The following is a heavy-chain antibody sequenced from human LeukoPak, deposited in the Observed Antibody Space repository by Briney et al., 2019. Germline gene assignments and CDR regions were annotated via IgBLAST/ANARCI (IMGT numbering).Heavy chain of an antibody. CDR3: AREDIVVVPAATPGDVLSYYFDY. CDR1: GFTFSSYA. CDR2: ISYDGSNK. Sequence: GGSLRPSCAASGFTFSSYAMHWVRQAPGKGLEWVAVISYDGSNKYYADSVKGRFTISRDNSKNTLYLQMNSLRAEDTAVYYCAREDIVVVPAATPGDVLSYYFDYWGQGTLVTVSS. D-gene: IGHD2-2*01. J-gene: IGHJ4*02. V-gene: IGHV3-30-3*01.